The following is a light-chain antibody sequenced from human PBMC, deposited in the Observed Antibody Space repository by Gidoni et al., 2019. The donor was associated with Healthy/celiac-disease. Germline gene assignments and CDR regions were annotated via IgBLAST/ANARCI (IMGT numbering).Light chain of an antibody. V-gene: IGKV3-15*01. J-gene: IGKJ2*01. Sequence: EIVMTQSPATLSVSPGERATLSCRASQSVRSNLAWYQQKPGQAPRLLIYGASTRATGIPARFSGSGSGTEFTLTISSLQSEDFAVYYCQQYNNWLRGYTFGQXTKLEIK. CDR3: QQYNNWLRGYT. CDR2: GAS. CDR1: QSVRSN.